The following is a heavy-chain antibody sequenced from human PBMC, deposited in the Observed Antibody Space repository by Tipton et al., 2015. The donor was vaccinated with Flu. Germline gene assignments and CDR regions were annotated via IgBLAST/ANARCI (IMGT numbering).Heavy chain of an antibody. CDR3: ATTTYYYGSGSHDY. V-gene: IGHV4-38-2*01. CDR2: VSRSGST. D-gene: IGHD3-10*01. J-gene: IGHJ4*02. Sequence: TLSLTCAVSGDSISSDYHWGWIRQFPGKGLEWIGTVSRSGSTIYSPSLKSRVAISLDTFQNQFSLKLTSVTAADTAVYYCATTTYYYGSGSHDYWGQGTLVTVSS. CDR1: GDSISSDYH.